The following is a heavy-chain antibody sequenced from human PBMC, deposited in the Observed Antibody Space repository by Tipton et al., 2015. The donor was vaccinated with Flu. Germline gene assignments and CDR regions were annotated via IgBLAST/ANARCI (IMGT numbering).Heavy chain of an antibody. Sequence: TLSLTCSVSGDSVGSDYFWGWIRQSPGMGLEWIGNVHQTGNTYYNPSLRSRVTIAIDRPKNQFSLRLTSVTAADTAVYFRARRDYSNYVSEPKNWFDPWGQGTLVTVS. J-gene: IGHJ5*02. V-gene: IGHV4-38-2*01. CDR3: ARRDYSNYVSEPKNWFDP. CDR1: GDSVGSDYF. D-gene: IGHD4-11*01. CDR2: VHQTGNT.